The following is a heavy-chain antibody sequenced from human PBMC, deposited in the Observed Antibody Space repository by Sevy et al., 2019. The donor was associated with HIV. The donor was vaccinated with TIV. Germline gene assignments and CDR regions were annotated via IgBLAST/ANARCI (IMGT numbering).Heavy chain of an antibody. CDR3: AKDLYSSSWYGAGYYYYYGMDV. CDR2: ISGSGGST. D-gene: IGHD6-13*01. V-gene: IGHV3-23*01. Sequence: GGSLRLSCAASGFTFSSYAMSWVRQAPGKGLEWVSAISGSGGSTYYADSMKGRFTISRDNSKNTLYLQMNSLRAEDTAVYYCAKDLYSSSWYGAGYYYYYGMDVWGQGTTVTVSS. CDR1: GFTFSSYA. J-gene: IGHJ6*02.